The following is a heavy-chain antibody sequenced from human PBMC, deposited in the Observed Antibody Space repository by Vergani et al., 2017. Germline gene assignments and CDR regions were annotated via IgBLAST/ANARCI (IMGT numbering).Heavy chain of an antibody. V-gene: IGHV3-21*01. D-gene: IGHD4-17*01. CDR3: ARVQDYGDYLDY. CDR1: GFTFSSYS. J-gene: IGHJ4*02. Sequence: EVQLVESGGGLVKPGGSLRLSCAASGFTFSSYSMNWVRQAPGKGLEWVSSISSSSSYIYYADSVKGRFTISRDNAKNSLYLQMNSLRAEDTAVYYCARVQDYGDYLDYWGQGTLVTVSS. CDR2: ISSSSSYI.